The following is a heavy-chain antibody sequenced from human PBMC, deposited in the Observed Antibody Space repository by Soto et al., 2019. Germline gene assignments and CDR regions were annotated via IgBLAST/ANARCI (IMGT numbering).Heavy chain of an antibody. J-gene: IGHJ5*02. V-gene: IGHV1-18*01. CDR2: ISLYSDGT. D-gene: IGHD2-2*01. Sequence: QVQLVQSGGEVKRPGASVKVSCKTSGYTFSNYGITWVRQAPGQPLEWLGWISLYSDGTNYAQKFQGRVSTTTDTSTTTAYMELRSLRSDDTAVYYCARVVPGAEAWFGPWGQGTLATVSS. CDR1: GYTFSNYG. CDR3: ARVVPGAEAWFGP.